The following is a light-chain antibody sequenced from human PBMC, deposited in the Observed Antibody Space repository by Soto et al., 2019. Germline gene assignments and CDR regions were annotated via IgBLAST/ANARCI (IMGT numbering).Light chain of an antibody. J-gene: IGKJ1*01. V-gene: IGKV1-6*01. CDR3: LKDINYPWT. Sequence: IQMTQSPSSLSSSVLYRFTITCRASQSISSYLNWYQQKPGKAPKLLIYAASSLQSGVPSRFSGSGSGTDFTLAISSLQPEDSATYYCLKDINYPWTFGQGTKVDIK. CDR1: QSISSY. CDR2: AAS.